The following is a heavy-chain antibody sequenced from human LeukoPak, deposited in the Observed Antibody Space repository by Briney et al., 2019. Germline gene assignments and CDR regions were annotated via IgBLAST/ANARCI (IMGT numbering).Heavy chain of an antibody. D-gene: IGHD3-22*01. J-gene: IGHJ6*02. V-gene: IGHV3-74*01. CDR1: GFSFSTYW. CDR2: INGDGSST. Sequence: GGSLRLSCAASGFSFSTYWMHWVRQAPGKGLVWVSRINGDGSSTNYADSVKGRFTISRDNTKNTVYVQMNSLRAEDTAVYYCARALPISMIVVVYPGGMDVWGQGTTVAVSS. CDR3: ARALPISMIVVVYPGGMDV.